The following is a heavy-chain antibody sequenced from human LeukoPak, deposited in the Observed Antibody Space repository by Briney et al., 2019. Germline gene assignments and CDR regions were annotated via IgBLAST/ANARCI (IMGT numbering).Heavy chain of an antibody. Sequence: GGSLRLSCATSGFTFSSYWMHWVRQAPGKGLVWVSHVNFDGSRTDYADYVKGRFTISRESAKNSLYLQMNSLRAGDTAVYYCARAVAGTHWFDPWGQGTLVTVSS. CDR3: ARAVAGTHWFDP. CDR1: GFTFSSYW. V-gene: IGHV3-74*01. CDR2: VNFDGSRT. J-gene: IGHJ5*02. D-gene: IGHD6-19*01.